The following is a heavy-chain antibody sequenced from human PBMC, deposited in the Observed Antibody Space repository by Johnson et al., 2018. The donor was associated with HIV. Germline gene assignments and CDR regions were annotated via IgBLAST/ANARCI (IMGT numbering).Heavy chain of an antibody. CDR2: INSGGST. Sequence: MQLVESGGGLVQPGGSLRLSCAASGFTISSNYMSWVRQVPGKGLEWVSVINSGGSTYYADFVKGRFIIARDNSKNTLYIQMNSLRAEDTAVYYCARDALESPWGFEIWGQGTLVTVSS. J-gene: IGHJ3*02. CDR1: GFTISSNY. D-gene: IGHD7-27*01. CDR3: ARDALESPWGFEI. V-gene: IGHV3-66*01.